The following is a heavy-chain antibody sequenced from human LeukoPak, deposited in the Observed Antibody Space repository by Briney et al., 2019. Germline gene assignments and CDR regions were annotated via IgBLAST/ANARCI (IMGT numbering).Heavy chain of an antibody. V-gene: IGHV4-59*02. CDR1: GGSVSSYY. CDR3: ARDGHSGYDTYYFDY. CDR2: IYYSGST. J-gene: IGHJ4*02. Sequence: SETLSLTCTVSGGSVSSYYWSWIRQPPGKGLEWIGYIYYSGSTNYNPSLKSRVTISVDTSKNQFSLKLSSVTAADTAVYYCARDGHSGYDTYYFDYWGQGTLVTVSS. D-gene: IGHD5-12*01.